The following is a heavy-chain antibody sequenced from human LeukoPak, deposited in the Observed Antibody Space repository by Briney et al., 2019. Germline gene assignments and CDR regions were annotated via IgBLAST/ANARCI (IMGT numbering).Heavy chain of an antibody. CDR2: VYYSGSA. D-gene: IGHD1-26*01. V-gene: IGHV4-59*01. CDR1: GGSISSDY. J-gene: IGHJ2*01. Sequence: ASETLSLTCTVSGGSISSDYWSWIGQPPGKGLEWIGNVYYSGSANYNPTLRSRVTISVDTSKNQFSLKLSSVTTADTAVYYCARPGRYTYWYFDLWGRGTLVTVSS. CDR3: ARPGRYTYWYFDL.